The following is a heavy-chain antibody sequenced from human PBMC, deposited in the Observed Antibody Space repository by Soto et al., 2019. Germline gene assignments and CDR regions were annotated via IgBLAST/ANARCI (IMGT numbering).Heavy chain of an antibody. V-gene: IGHV3-23*01. CDR1: GFTFSSYA. CDR2: ISGSGGST. D-gene: IGHD3-3*01. J-gene: IGHJ6*04. Sequence: GGSLRLSCAASGFTFSSYAMSWVRQAPGKGLEWVSAISGSGGSTYYADSVKGRFTISRDNSKNTLYLQMNSLRAEDTAVYYCAKDRVPYYDFWSGYYTSCLDVWGKGTTVTVSS. CDR3: AKDRVPYYDFWSGYYTSCLDV.